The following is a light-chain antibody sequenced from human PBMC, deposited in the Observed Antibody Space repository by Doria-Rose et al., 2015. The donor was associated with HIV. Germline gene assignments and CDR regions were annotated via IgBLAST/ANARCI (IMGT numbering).Light chain of an antibody. Sequence: RASQSISSWLAWYQQKPGRAPKLLIYKASTLESGVPSRFSGSASGTDFTLTISSLQPDDFATYYCQQYNDCPRTFGQGTKLEI. CDR2: KAS. CDR1: QSISSW. CDR3: QQYNDCPRT. V-gene: IGKV1-5*03. J-gene: IGKJ2*01.